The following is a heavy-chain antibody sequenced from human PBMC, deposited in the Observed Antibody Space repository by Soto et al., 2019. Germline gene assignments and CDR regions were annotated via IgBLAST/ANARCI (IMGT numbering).Heavy chain of an antibody. J-gene: IGHJ6*02. CDR2: ISYDGSNK. CDR3: AKEGQYYDILSGYRSHYGMDV. Sequence: QVQLVESGGGVVQPGRSLRLSCAASGFTFSSYGMHWVRQAPGKGLEWVAVISYDGSNKYYADSVKGRFTISRDNSKNTLYLQMNSLRAEDTAVYYCAKEGQYYDILSGYRSHYGMDVWGQGTTVTVSS. V-gene: IGHV3-30*18. D-gene: IGHD3-9*01. CDR1: GFTFSSYG.